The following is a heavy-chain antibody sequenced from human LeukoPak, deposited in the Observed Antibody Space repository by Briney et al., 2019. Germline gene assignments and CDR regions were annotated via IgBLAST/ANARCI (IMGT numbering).Heavy chain of an antibody. Sequence: GGSLRLSCAASGFTFSSYSMNWVRQAPGKGLEWVSSISSSSSYIYYADSVKGRFTISRDNAKNSLYLQMNSLRAEDTAVYYCARGGSVINTDYWGQGTLVTVSS. D-gene: IGHD3-16*02. J-gene: IGHJ4*02. CDR3: ARGGSVINTDY. CDR1: GFTFSSYS. V-gene: IGHV3-21*01. CDR2: ISSSSSYI.